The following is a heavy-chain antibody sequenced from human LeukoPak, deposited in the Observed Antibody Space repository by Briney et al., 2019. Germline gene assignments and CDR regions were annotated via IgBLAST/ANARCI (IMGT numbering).Heavy chain of an antibody. CDR3: ARDLELVYYDSSGYDY. D-gene: IGHD3-22*01. J-gene: IGHJ4*02. CDR1: GFPFSSYA. CDR2: INSDGSNT. Sequence: GGSLRLSCAASGFPFSSYAMTWVRQAPGKGLVWVSRINSDGSNTRYADSVKGRFTISRDNAKNTLYLQMNSLRAEDTAVYYCARDLELVYYDSSGYDYWGQGTLVIVSS. V-gene: IGHV3-74*01.